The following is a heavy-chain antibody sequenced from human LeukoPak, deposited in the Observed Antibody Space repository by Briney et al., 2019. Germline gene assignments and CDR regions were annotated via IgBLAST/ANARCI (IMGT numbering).Heavy chain of an antibody. CDR2: IYYNVAT. J-gene: IGHJ4*02. D-gene: IGHD5-24*01. CDR3: ARVRDGYNRNWAY. Sequence: KPSETLSLTCTVSGGSIGSSIYYWGWFRQPPGKGLEWIGSIYYNVATYYNSSLKSRVTISVDTSKNHLSLKLSSVTAADTAVYYCARVRDGYNRNWAYWGQGTLVTVSS. V-gene: IGHV4-39*02. CDR1: GGSIGSSIYY.